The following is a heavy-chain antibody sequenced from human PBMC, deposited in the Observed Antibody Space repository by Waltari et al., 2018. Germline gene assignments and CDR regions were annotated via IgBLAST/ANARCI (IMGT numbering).Heavy chain of an antibody. J-gene: IGHJ4*02. CDR2: INPSGGST. D-gene: IGHD3-22*01. V-gene: IGHV1-46*01. Sequence: QVQLVQSGAEVKKPGASVKVSCKASGYTFTSYYMHWVRQAPGQGLEWMGIINPSGGSTSYEQKFQGRVTMTRDTSTSTVYMELSSLRSEDTAVYYCARDYYYDSSGYTPPSYWGQGTLVTVSS. CDR1: GYTFTSYY. CDR3: ARDYYYDSSGYTPPSY.